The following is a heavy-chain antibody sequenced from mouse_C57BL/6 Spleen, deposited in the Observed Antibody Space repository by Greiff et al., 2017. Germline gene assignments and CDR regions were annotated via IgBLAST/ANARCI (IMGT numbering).Heavy chain of an antibody. D-gene: IGHD2-10*02. Sequence: EVQGVESGGGLVQPGASLKLSCAASGFTFSDYGMAWVRQAPRKGPEWVAFISNLAYSIYYADAVTGRFTIPREDAKNTLYLEMSSLRSEDTAMYYCARRQYPGYFDVWGTGTTVTVSS. V-gene: IGHV5-15*01. CDR1: GFTFSDYG. J-gene: IGHJ1*03. CDR2: ISNLAYSI. CDR3: ARRQYPGYFDV.